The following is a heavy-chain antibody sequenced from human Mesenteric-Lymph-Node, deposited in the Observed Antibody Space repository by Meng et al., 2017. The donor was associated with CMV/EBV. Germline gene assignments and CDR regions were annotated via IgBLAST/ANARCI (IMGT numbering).Heavy chain of an antibody. CDR3: ARGRVNLDP. CDR1: GFTFSTYS. Sequence: GGSLRLSCAPSGFTFSTYSMNWVRQAPGKGLEWVSYISSTSSTIYYADSVKGRFTISRDNVKNSLYLQMNSLRAEDTAVYYCARGRVNLDPWGQGTLVTVSS. V-gene: IGHV3-48*04. D-gene: IGHD3-22*01. J-gene: IGHJ5*02. CDR2: ISSTSSTI.